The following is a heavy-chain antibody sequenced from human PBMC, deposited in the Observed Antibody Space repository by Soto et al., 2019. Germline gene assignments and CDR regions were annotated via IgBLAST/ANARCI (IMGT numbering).Heavy chain of an antibody. CDR3: ARVAPQYYDFWSGYYSGWFDP. D-gene: IGHD3-3*01. Sequence: GASVKVSCKASGGTFSSYAISWVRQAPGQGLEWMGGIIPIFGTANYAQKFQGRVTITADKSTSTAYMELSSLRSEDTAVYYCARVAPQYYDFWSGYYSGWFDPWGQGTLVTV. CDR2: IIPIFGTA. J-gene: IGHJ5*02. V-gene: IGHV1-69*06. CDR1: GGTFSSYA.